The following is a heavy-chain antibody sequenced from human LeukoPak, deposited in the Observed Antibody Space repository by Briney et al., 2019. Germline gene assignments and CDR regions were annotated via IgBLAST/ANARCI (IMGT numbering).Heavy chain of an antibody. CDR2: INPTGGTT. CDR1: GYTFTSYY. V-gene: IGHV1-46*01. Sequence: GASVKVSCKASGYTFTSYYVHWVRQAPGQGLEWMGIINPTGGTTSYAQKFQGRVTMTRDTSTSTGYMELSSLRSEDTAVYYCSRSNSGSYPLDYWGQGTLVTVSS. J-gene: IGHJ4*02. CDR3: SRSNSGSYPLDY. D-gene: IGHD3-10*01.